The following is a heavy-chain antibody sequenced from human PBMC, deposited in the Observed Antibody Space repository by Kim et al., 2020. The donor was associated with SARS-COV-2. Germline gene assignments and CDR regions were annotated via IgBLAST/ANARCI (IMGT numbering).Heavy chain of an antibody. J-gene: IGHJ5*02. Sequence: SETLSLTCTVSGGSISSYYWSWIRQPPGKGLEWIGYIYYSGSTNYNPSLKSRVTISVDTSKNQFSLKLSSVTAADTAVYYCARGERYYDSSGPWGQGTLVTVSS. CDR1: GGSISSYY. D-gene: IGHD3-22*01. CDR3: ARGERYYDSSGP. V-gene: IGHV4-59*01. CDR2: IYYSGST.